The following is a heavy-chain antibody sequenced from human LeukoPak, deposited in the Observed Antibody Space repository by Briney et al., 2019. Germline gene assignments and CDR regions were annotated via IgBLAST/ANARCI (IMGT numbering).Heavy chain of an antibody. V-gene: IGHV4-39*01. CDR2: IYYSGST. Sequence: SETLSLTCTVSGGSISSSSYYWGWIRQPPGKGLEWIGSIYYSGSTYHNPSLKSRVTISVDTSKNQFSLKLSSVTAADTAVYYCARGGGSTGYFQHWGQGTLVTVSS. J-gene: IGHJ1*01. D-gene: IGHD2-15*01. CDR3: ARGGGSTGYFQH. CDR1: GGSISSSSYY.